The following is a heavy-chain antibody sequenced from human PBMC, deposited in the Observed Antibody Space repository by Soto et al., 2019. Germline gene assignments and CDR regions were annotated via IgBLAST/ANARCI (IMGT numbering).Heavy chain of an antibody. CDR2: VNIYNGNT. J-gene: IGHJ4*02. CDR1: DFSFTSDH. Sequence: QVQLVQSGPEVKKPGASVKVSCKASDFSFTSDHISWVRQAPGQSPEWMGWVNIYNGNTNYAPKLRGRVTKTTETSTSTAYMELRSPTADDTAVYYCASADYGDYYSWGQGTLVTVSS. CDR3: ASADYGDYYS. V-gene: IGHV1-18*01. D-gene: IGHD4-17*01.